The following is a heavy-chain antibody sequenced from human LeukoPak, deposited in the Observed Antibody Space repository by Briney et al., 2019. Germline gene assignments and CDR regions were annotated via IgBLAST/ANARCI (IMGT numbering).Heavy chain of an antibody. CDR3: AINGGGDSGYGNFDY. J-gene: IGHJ4*02. D-gene: IGHD5-12*01. CDR2: INWNSDSI. CDR1: GFTFDDYA. Sequence: GRSLRLSCAVSGFTFDDYALHWVRQVPGKGLEWVSGINWNSDSIGYADSVKGRFTTSRDNAKNSLYLQMNSLRAEDTAFYYCAINGGGDSGYGNFDYWGQGTLVTVSS. V-gene: IGHV3-9*01.